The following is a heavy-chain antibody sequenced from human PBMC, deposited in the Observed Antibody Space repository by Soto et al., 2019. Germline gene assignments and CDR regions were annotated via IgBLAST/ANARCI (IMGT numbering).Heavy chain of an antibody. CDR1: GYNFTRFG. J-gene: IGHJ6*02. CDR2: ISTYNGNT. Sequence: ASVKVSCKASGYNFTRFGISWVRQAPGQGLEWMGWISTYNGNTNSAQNLQGRVTMTTDTSTSTAYMELRSLRSDDTAVYYCARRYIVGTTTSYGMDFCGQGITVTVSS. CDR3: ARRYIVGTTTSYGMDF. V-gene: IGHV1-18*01. D-gene: IGHD1-26*01.